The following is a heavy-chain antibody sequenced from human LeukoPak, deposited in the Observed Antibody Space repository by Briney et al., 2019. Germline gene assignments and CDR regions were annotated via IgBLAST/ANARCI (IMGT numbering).Heavy chain of an antibody. D-gene: IGHD3-3*01. J-gene: IGHJ5*02. CDR2: INHSGST. Sequence: PSETLSLTCAVYGGSFSGYYWSWIRQPPGKGLEWIGEINHSGSTNYNPSLESRVTISVDTSKNQFSLKLSSVTAADTAVYYCARGLSSYYDFWSGHNWFDPWGQGTLVTVSS. CDR3: ARGLSSYYDFWSGHNWFDP. CDR1: GGSFSGYY. V-gene: IGHV4-34*01.